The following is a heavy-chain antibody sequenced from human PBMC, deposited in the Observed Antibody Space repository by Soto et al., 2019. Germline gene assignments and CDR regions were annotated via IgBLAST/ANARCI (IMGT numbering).Heavy chain of an antibody. Sequence: GGSLRLSCAASGFTFSNAWMSWVRQAPGKGLEWVGRIKSKTDGGTSDYAAPVKGRFTISRDDSKNTLYLQMNSRKTEDTAVYYCTPDPGYWGGGVFDYWGQGTLVTVSS. J-gene: IGHJ4*02. CDR3: TPDPGYWGGGVFDY. CDR2: IKSKTDGGTS. V-gene: IGHV3-15*01. D-gene: IGHD7-27*01. CDR1: GFTFSNAW.